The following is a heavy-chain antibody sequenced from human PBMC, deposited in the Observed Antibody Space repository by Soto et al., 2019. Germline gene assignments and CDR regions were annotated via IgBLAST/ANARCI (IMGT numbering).Heavy chain of an antibody. D-gene: IGHD1-26*01. CDR2: IYSAGNT. V-gene: IGHV3-66*01. CDR1: GFTVSSNY. CDR3: ARDFVVGGPTINYYYGMDV. Sequence: GGSLRLSYAASGFTVSSNYISWVRQAPGKGLEWISIIYSAGNTYYADSVKGRFTISRDNSKNTLYLQMNSLGAEDTAVYYCARDFVVGGPTINYYYGMDVWGQGTTVTVSS. J-gene: IGHJ6*02.